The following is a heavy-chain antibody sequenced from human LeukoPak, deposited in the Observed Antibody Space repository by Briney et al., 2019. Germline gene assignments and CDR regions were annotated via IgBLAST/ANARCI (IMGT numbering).Heavy chain of an antibody. CDR2: INPNSGGT. J-gene: IGHJ4*02. D-gene: IGHD5-18*01. CDR1: GYTFTGYY. V-gene: IGHV1-2*02. CDR3: ARASAMVYYFDY. Sequence: ASVKVSCKASGYTFTGYYMHWVRQAPGQGFEWMGWINPNSGGTNYAQKFQGRVTMTRDTSISTAYMELSRLRSDDTAVYYCARASAMVYYFDYWGQGTLVTVSS.